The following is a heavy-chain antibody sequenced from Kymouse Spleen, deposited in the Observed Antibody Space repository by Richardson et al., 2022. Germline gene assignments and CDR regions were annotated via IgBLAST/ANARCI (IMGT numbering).Heavy chain of an antibody. J-gene: IGHJ6*02. CDR3: AREGMVRGVSYYGMDV. V-gene: IGHV4-31*03. CDR1: GGSISSGGYY. D-gene: IGHD3-10*01. Sequence: QVQLQESGPGLVKPSQTLSLTCTVSGGSISSGGYYWSWIRQHPGKGLEWIGYIYYSGSTYYNPSLKSRVTISVDTSKNQFSLKLSSVTAADTAVYYCAREGMVRGVSYYGMDVWGQGTTVTVSS. CDR2: IYYSGST.